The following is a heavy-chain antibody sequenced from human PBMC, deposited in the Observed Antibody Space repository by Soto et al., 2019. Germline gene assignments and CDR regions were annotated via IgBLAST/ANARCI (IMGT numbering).Heavy chain of an antibody. D-gene: IGHD3-22*01. Sequence: PSETLSLTCTVSGGSISSYYWNWLRRPPGKGLEWLGFIYSSGITTYNPCLKSRVTISMDTSKIQFSRNLSSVTAADTAVYYCAREGYDYDSSGYYSSWGQGTLVAVSS. CDR1: GGSISSYY. CDR2: IYSSGIT. J-gene: IGHJ5*02. V-gene: IGHV4-59*08. CDR3: AREGYDYDSSGYYSS.